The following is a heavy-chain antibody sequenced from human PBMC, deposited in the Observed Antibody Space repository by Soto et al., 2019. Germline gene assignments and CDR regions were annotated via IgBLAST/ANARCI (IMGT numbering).Heavy chain of an antibody. D-gene: IGHD3-3*01. CDR2: IGTAGDT. CDR1: GFTFSSYD. V-gene: IGHV3-13*01. CDR3: ARAPPNYDFWSGYLGGYFDY. J-gene: IGHJ4*02. Sequence: GGSLRLSCAASGFTFSSYDMHWVRQATGKGLEWVSAIGTAGDTYYPGSVKGRFTISRENAKNSLYLQMNSLRAEDTAVYYCARAPPNYDFWSGYLGGYFDYWGQGTLVTVSS.